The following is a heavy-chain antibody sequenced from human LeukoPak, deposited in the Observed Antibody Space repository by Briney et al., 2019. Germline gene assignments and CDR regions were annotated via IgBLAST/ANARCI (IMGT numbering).Heavy chain of an antibody. Sequence: GGSLRLSCAASGFTFSSYDMHWVRQAPGKGLEWVAIIWFDGSNKYYTDSVKGRFTISRDNSKNTVSPQMNSLRAEDTAVYYCARGGGYGPFDYWGQGTQVTVSS. D-gene: IGHD1-26*01. CDR2: IWFDGSNK. CDR1: GFTFSSYD. CDR3: ARGGGYGPFDY. J-gene: IGHJ4*02. V-gene: IGHV3-33*01.